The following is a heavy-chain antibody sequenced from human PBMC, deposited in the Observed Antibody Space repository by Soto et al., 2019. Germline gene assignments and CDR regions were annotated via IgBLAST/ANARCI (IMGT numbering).Heavy chain of an antibody. CDR1: GGSISSGGYY. J-gene: IGHJ4*02. CDR3: ARSGYSYGPNPLLY. V-gene: IGHV4-31*03. CDR2: IYYSGST. Sequence: QVQLQESGPGLVKPSQTLSLTCTVSGGSISSGGYYWSWIRQHPGKGLEWIGYIYYSGSTYYNPSLKGRVTISVDTSKNQFSLKLSSVTAADTAVYYCARSGYSYGPNPLLYWGQGTLVTVSS. D-gene: IGHD5-18*01.